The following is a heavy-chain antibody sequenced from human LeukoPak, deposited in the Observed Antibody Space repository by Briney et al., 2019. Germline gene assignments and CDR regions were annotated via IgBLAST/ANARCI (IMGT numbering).Heavy chain of an antibody. Sequence: SETLSLTCTVSGGSLSSGIYYWSWIRQPPGKGLEWIGYIYYSGGTNYNPSLKSRVTMSVETSKNQFSLKVTSVNAADTAVYYCARGYCTGGVCPDGFDIWGQGTMVTVSS. V-gene: IGHV4-61*01. CDR2: IYYSGGT. J-gene: IGHJ3*02. CDR3: ARGYCTGGVCPDGFDI. CDR1: GGSLSSGIYY. D-gene: IGHD2-8*02.